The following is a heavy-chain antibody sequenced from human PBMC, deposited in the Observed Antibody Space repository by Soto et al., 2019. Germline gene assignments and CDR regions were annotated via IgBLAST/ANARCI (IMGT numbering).Heavy chain of an antibody. J-gene: IGHJ4*02. CDR1: GYTFTSNG. V-gene: IGHV1-18*01. D-gene: IGHD6-13*01. Sequence: ASVKVSCKASGYTFTSNGFSWVRQAPGQGLEWMGWISPDGSNINYAQKLQGRITMTADTSTATVYMEVKSLRSDDTAFYYCASAAAYSIGFDYWGQGTLVTVSS. CDR3: ASAAAYSIGFDY. CDR2: ISPDGSNI.